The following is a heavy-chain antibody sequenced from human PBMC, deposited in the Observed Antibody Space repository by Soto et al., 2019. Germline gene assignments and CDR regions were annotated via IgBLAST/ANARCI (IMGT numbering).Heavy chain of an antibody. CDR2: ISAYNGNT. D-gene: IGHD6-25*01. CDR1: GYTFTSYG. J-gene: IGHJ6*02. Sequence: ASVKVSCKASGYTFTSYGISWVRQAPGQGLEWMGWISAYNGNTNYAQKLQGRVTMTRDTSISTAYMELSRLRSDDTAVYYCVTAALSGGMDVWGQGTTVTVSS. CDR3: VTAALSGGMDV. V-gene: IGHV1-18*01.